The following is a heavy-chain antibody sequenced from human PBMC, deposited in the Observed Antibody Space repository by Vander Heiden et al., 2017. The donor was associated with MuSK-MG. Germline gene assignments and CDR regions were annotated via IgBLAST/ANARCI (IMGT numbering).Heavy chain of an antibody. Sequence: QVQLQESGPGLVKPSEPLSLTCTFSCSSISRYYWSWYGRPPGEGPEWIGYIYYSGRTNYNPSLKSRVTISVDTSKNQFSLKLSSVTAADTAVYYGARHNPAVGGRWGGVAVPAGIRGAEFFQDWGQGTLGTVSS. CDR2: IYYSGRT. V-gene: IGHV4-59*08. CDR1: CSSISRYY. D-gene: IGHD2-2*01. J-gene: IGHJ1*01. CDR3: ARHNPAVGGRWGGVAVPAGIRGAEFFQD.